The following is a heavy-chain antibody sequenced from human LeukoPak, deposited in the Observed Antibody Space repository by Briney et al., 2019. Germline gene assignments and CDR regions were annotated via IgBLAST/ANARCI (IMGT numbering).Heavy chain of an antibody. CDR1: GFSFRSYW. CDR3: ARAGYGSGIYMDV. D-gene: IGHD3-10*01. V-gene: IGHV3-74*01. J-gene: IGHJ6*04. Sequence: GGSLRVSCAASGFSFRSYWMHWVRRVPGKGLVWVSRINGDGSATSHADSVKDRFTISRDNAKNTLYLQMDSLRAEDTGVYYCARAGYGSGIYMDVWGKGTTVTVSS. CDR2: INGDGSAT.